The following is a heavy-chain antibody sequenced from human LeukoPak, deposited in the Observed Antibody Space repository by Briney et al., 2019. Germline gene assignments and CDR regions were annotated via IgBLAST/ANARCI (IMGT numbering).Heavy chain of an antibody. V-gene: IGHV3-48*04. Sequence: PGGSLRLSCAASGFTFSSYSMNWVRQAPGKGLEWVSYISSSSSTIYYADSVKGRFTISRDNAKNSLYLQMNSLRAEDTAVYYCARSYYGSGSFVFPVDYWGQGTLVTVSS. D-gene: IGHD3-10*01. J-gene: IGHJ4*02. CDR1: GFTFSSYS. CDR2: ISSSSSTI. CDR3: ARSYYGSGSFVFPVDY.